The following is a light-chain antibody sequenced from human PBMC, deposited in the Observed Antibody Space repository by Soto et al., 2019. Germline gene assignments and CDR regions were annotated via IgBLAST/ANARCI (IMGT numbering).Light chain of an antibody. CDR2: SND. CDR3: ATWDDSLNVV. V-gene: IGLV1-44*01. Sequence: QYVLTQSPSASGTPGQRVSISCSGSTSNIGTNTVSWYQHVPGTAPKLLIYSNDQLPSAVPGRFSGSKSGTSASLAISGLLSEDEADYYCATWDDSLNVVFGGGTKLTVL. J-gene: IGLJ2*01. CDR1: TSNIGTNT.